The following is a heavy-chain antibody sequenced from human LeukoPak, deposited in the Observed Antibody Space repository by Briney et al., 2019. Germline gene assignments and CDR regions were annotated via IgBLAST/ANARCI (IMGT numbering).Heavy chain of an antibody. CDR2: IFHTGST. CDR3: ARGRDIVVVPAAMCFDY. Sequence: SETLSLTCSVSGYSISDGTYYWGWIRQPPGKGLEWIGSIFHTGSTLYNPPLRSRVTMSVDTSKNQFSLQLSSVTAADTAVYYCARGRDIVVVPAAMCFDYWGQGTLVTVSS. D-gene: IGHD2-2*01. J-gene: IGHJ4*02. V-gene: IGHV4-39*02. CDR1: GYSISDGTYY.